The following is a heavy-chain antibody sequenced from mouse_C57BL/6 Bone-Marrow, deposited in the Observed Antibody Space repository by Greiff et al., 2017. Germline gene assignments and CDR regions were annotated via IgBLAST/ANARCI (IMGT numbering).Heavy chain of an antibody. J-gene: IGHJ4*01. CDR2: IYPRSGNT. D-gene: IGHD2-5*01. CDR1: GYTFTSYG. V-gene: IGHV1-81*01. CDR3: ARTDYSNYGAMDY. Sequence: VKLMESGAELARPGASVKLSCKASGYTFTSYGISWVKQRTGQGLEWIGEIYPRSGNTYYNEKFKGKATLTADKSSSTAYMELRSLTSEDSAVYFCARTDYSNYGAMDYWGQGTSVTVSS.